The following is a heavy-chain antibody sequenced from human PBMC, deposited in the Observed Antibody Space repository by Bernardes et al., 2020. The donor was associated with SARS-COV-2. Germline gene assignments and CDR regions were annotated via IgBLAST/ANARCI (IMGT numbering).Heavy chain of an antibody. D-gene: IGHD2-15*01. V-gene: IGHV1-8*01. CDR2: MNPNTGST. Sequence: ASVKVSCKASGYTFTSYDLNWVRQAPGQGLECLGWMNPNTGSTGYAQAFQGRVTMTRDTSISTAYMELSSLRSEDTAVYYCARDFDGNSGSFDPWGQGTLVTVSS. J-gene: IGHJ5*02. CDR1: GYTFTSYD. CDR3: ARDFDGNSGSFDP.